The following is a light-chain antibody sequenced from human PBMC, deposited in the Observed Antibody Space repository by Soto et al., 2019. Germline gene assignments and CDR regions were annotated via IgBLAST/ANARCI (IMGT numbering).Light chain of an antibody. Sequence: ETVLTQSPVTLSLSPGERATLSCRASQSVSSSLIWYQQKPGQAPRLLIYDASNRATGIPARFSGGGSGTDFILTISSLEPEDFAVYYCQQRSTWPRTFGGGTKVEIK. V-gene: IGKV3-11*01. J-gene: IGKJ4*01. CDR2: DAS. CDR1: QSVSSS. CDR3: QQRSTWPRT.